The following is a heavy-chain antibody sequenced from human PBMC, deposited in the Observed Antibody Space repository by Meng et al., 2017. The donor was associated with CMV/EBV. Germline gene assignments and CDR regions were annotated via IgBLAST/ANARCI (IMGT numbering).Heavy chain of an antibody. J-gene: IGHJ4*02. CDR1: GYTFTGYY. D-gene: IGHD3-3*01. V-gene: IGHV1-2*02. CDR3: ARDAYYDFWSGYYQYYFDY. CDR2: INPNSGGT. Sequence: ASVKVSCQASGYTFTGYYMHWVRQAPGQGLEWMGWINPNSGGTNYAQKFQGRVTMTSDTSISTAYMELSRLRSDDTAVYYCARDAYYDFWSGYYQYYFDYWGQGTLVTVSS.